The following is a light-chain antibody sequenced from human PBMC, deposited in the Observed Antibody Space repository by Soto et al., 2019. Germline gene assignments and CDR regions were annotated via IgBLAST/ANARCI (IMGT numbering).Light chain of an antibody. J-gene: IGLJ3*02. Sequence: QSVLTQPPSASGSPGRSVTISCTGTSSDIGAYNYVSWFQQHPGEAPKLIISEVNKRPSGVPDRFSGSKSGNTASLTVSGLQAEDEADYYCTSYGGRDNLMFGGGTKLTVL. CDR1: SSDIGAYNY. V-gene: IGLV2-8*01. CDR3: TSYGGRDNLM. CDR2: EVN.